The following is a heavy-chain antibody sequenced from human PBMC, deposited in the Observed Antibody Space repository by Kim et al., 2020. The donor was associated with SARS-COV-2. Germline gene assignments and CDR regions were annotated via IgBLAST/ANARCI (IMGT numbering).Heavy chain of an antibody. V-gene: IGHV3-7*01. CDR3: ARSGYYYGMDV. CDR2: EK. Sequence: EKTYVESVKGRFAIARDNAKSSLDLQMDSLGAEDTSVYYCARSGYYYGMDVWGQGTTVTVSS. J-gene: IGHJ6*02.